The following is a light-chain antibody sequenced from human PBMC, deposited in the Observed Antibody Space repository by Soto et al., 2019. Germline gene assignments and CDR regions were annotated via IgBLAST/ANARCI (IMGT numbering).Light chain of an antibody. CDR2: EVS. CDR3: SSYTSTNSLVV. CDR1: SIDVGDYNY. Sequence: QSVLTQPASVSGSPGQSITISCTGTSIDVGDYNYVSWYQQHPGKAPKLVIYEVSNRRSGLSTRFSGSKSGNTASLTISALQAEDEADYYCSSYTSTNSLVVSGGGTKLTVL. J-gene: IGLJ2*01. V-gene: IGLV2-14*01.